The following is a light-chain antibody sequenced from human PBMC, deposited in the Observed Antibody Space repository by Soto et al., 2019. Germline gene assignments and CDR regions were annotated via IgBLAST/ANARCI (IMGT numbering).Light chain of an antibody. J-gene: IGKJ1*01. CDR1: QSVSSK. CDR2: GAS. V-gene: IGKV3-15*01. CDR3: QQYNNWPTWT. Sequence: EIVMTQSPATLSVSPWEVATLSCRASQSVSSKLAWYQQKPGQAPRLLIYGASTRATGIPARFSGSGSGTEFTLTISSLQSEDFAVYYCQQYNNWPTWTFGQGTKVDIK.